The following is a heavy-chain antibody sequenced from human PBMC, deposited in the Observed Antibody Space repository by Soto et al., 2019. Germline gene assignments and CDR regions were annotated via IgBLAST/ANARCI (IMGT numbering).Heavy chain of an antibody. Sequence: GGSLRLSWAASGSTFSGYEMNWVRQAPGKGLEWVSYISGSNSMIYYADSVKGRFTISRDNAKNSLYLQMNSMRAEDTAVYYCANDFWSEYSWGQGTLVTVSS. CDR3: ANDFWSEYS. D-gene: IGHD3-3*01. J-gene: IGHJ5*02. CDR1: GSTFSGYE. V-gene: IGHV3-48*03. CDR2: ISGSNSMI.